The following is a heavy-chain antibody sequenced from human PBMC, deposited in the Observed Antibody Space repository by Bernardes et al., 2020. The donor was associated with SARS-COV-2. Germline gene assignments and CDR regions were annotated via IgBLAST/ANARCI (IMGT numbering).Heavy chain of an antibody. D-gene: IGHD1-1*01. V-gene: IGHV1-18*01. J-gene: IGHJ5*02. CDR1: GYSFSTYG. CDR2: ISAYNGKT. CDR3: ARGRVGLERGWFDP. Sequence: ASVKVSCKASGYSFSTYGISWVRQAPGQGLEWMGWISAYNGKTNYAQKFQDRIIMSTDASSSTAYMELRSLISDDTAVYYCARGRVGLERGWFDPWGQGTRVTVSS.